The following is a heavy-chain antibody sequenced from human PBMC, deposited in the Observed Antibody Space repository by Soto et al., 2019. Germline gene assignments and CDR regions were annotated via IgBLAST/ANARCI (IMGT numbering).Heavy chain of an antibody. V-gene: IGHV4-4*02. D-gene: IGHD2-2*01. CDR1: GASISSERS. CDR3: ARHVVPAANYFDY. J-gene: IGHJ4*02. CDR2: IHHSGST. Sequence: SETLSLTCAVSGASISSERSWSWVRQPPGKGLEWIGEIHHSGSTNNNPSLKSRVTMSLDTSKNHFSLKLSSVTAADTAVYYCARHVVPAANYFDYWGQGTLVTVSS.